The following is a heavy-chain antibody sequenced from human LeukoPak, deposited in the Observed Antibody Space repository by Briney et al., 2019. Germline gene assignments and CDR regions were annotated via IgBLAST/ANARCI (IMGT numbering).Heavy chain of an antibody. D-gene: IGHD1-7*01. CDR3: ARMRELLYGNFDF. Sequence: SETLSLTCTVSGGSISSGGYYWNWIRQPAGKGLEWIGRIYASGSINYNPSLKSRISISVDASENQFSLELSFVSAADTAVYYCARMRELLYGNFDFWGQGTLVTVSS. CDR2: IYASGSI. V-gene: IGHV4-61*02. J-gene: IGHJ4*02. CDR1: GGSISSGGYY.